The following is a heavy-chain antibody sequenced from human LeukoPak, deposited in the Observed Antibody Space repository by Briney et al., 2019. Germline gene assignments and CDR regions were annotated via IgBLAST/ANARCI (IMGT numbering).Heavy chain of an antibody. J-gene: IGHJ4*02. CDR2: INSDGSST. CDR1: GLTFSSYW. Sequence: GGSLRLSCAASGLTFSSYWMHWVRHAPGKGLVWVSRINSDGSSTSYADSVKGRFTISRENAKNSLYLQMNSLRAEDTAVYYCARVGSGNGEADYWGQGTLVTVSS. D-gene: IGHD3-3*01. CDR3: ARVGSGNGEADY. V-gene: IGHV3-74*01.